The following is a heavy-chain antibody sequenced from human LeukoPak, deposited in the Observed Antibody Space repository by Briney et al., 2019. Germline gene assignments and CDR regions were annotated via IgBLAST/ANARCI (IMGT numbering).Heavy chain of an antibody. J-gene: IGHJ5*02. CDR2: INSDGSGT. CDR3: ARRLGYCTNGVCYSGWFDP. Sequence: PGGSLRLSCAASGFTFSSYWMHWVRQAPGKGLVWVSRINSDGSGTVYADSVKGRYSISRDNAKNTLYLQMNSLRAEDTAVYYCARRLGYCTNGVCYSGWFDPWGQGTLVTVSS. D-gene: IGHD2-8*01. V-gene: IGHV3-74*01. CDR1: GFTFSSYW.